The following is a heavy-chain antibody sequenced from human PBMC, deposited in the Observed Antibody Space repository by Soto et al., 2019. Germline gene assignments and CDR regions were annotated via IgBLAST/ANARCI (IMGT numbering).Heavy chain of an antibody. J-gene: IGHJ6*02. V-gene: IGHV5-51*01. CDR1: GYSFTSYW. D-gene: IGHD6-6*01. CDR3: ARGQGCSSSSAHYYYYGMDV. CDR2: IYPGDSDT. Sequence: PGESLKISCKGSGYSFTSYWIGWVRQMPGKGLEWMGIIYPGDSDTRYSPSFQGQVTISADKSISTAYLQWSSLKASDTAMYYCARGQGCSSSSAHYYYYGMDVWGQGTTVTVSS.